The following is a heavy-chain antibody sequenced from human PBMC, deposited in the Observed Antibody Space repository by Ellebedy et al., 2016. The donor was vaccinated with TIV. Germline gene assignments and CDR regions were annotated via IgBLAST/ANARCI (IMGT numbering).Heavy chain of an antibody. CDR2: IYPSDSYT. CDR1: GYSFTTYW. J-gene: IGHJ4*02. V-gene: IGHV5-10-1*01. Sequence: GESLKISCKGSGYSFTTYWITWVRQMPGKGLEWMGRIYPSDSYTKYSPSFQGHVTISADKSISTAHLQWNSLKASDTAMYYCARHMNTAMTNDYWGQGTLVTVSS. D-gene: IGHD5-18*01. CDR3: ARHMNTAMTNDY.